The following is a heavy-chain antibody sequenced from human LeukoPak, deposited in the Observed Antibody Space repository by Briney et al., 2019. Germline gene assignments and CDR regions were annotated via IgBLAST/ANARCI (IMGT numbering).Heavy chain of an antibody. CDR3: ARDPSGYFNY. CDR1: GGSFSSGNYY. J-gene: IGHJ4*02. Sequence: ETSETLSLTCTVSGGSFSSGNYYWSWIRQPPGKGLEWIGFIYYSGSTNYNPSLKSRVTISVDTSKNQFSLKLSSVTAADTAVYYCARDPSGYFNYWGQGTLATVSS. CDR2: IYYSGST. V-gene: IGHV4-61*01. D-gene: IGHD3-22*01.